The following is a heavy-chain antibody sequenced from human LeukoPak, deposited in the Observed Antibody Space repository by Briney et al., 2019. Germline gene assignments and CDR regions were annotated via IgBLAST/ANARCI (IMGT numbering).Heavy chain of an antibody. CDR3: ARGRGDFIIFDY. J-gene: IGHJ4*02. D-gene: IGHD2-21*02. CDR2: IFYYGST. CDR1: GASISSYY. V-gene: IGHV4-59*01. Sequence: SETLSLTCTVSGASISSYYWSWIRQPPGKGLEWIGYIFYYGSTNYNPSLKSRVTISVDTSKNQFSLKLKSVTAADKAVYSCARGRGDFIIFDYWGQGTLVTVSS.